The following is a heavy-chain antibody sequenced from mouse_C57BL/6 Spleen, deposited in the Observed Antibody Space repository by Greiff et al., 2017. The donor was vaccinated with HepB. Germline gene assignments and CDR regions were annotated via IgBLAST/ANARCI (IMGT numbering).Heavy chain of an antibody. V-gene: IGHV1-52*01. Sequence: VQLQQSGAELVRPGSSVKLSCKASGYTFTSYWMHWVKQRPIQGLEWIGNIDPSDSETHYNQKFKDKATLTVDKSSSTAYMQLSSLTSEDSAVYYCARSGSGYYYGSSFYFDGWGTGTTVTVSA. D-gene: IGHD1-1*01. CDR1: GYTFTSYW. CDR3: ARSGSGYYYGSSFYFDG. J-gene: IGHJ1*03. CDR2: IDPSDSET.